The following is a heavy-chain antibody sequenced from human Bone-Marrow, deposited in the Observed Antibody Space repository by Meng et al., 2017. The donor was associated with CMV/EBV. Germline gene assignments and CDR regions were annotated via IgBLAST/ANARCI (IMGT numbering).Heavy chain of an antibody. Sequence: GESLKISCAASGFTFSSYSMNWVRQAPGKGLEWVSYISSSSSTIYYADSVKGRFTISRDNAKNLLYLQMNSLRSDDTAVYYCARHQLSAAQRADAFDIWGQGTMVTVSS. V-gene: IGHV3-48*04. CDR1: GFTFSSYS. D-gene: IGHD2-2*01. CDR3: ARHQLSAAQRADAFDI. J-gene: IGHJ3*02. CDR2: ISSSSSTI.